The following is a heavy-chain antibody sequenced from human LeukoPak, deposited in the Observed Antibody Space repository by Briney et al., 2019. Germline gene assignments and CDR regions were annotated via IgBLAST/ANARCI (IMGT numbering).Heavy chain of an antibody. CDR2: VSAGSTT. D-gene: IGHD2-2*01. J-gene: IGHJ4*02. CDR1: GFTFSNYA. CDR3: TKGQPMFDY. Sequence: GGSLRLSCAASGFTFSNYAMNWVRQAPGKGLEWVSTVSAGSTTYYADSVKGRFTISRNNSKNTLYLQMNSLRAEDTAVYYCTKGQPMFDYWGQGTLVTVSS. V-gene: IGHV3-23*01.